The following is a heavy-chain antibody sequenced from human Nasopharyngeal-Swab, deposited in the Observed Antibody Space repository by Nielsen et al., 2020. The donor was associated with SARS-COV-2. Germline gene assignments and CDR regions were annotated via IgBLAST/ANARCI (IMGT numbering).Heavy chain of an antibody. CDR3: AKDRSLYCSSTSCSKKFDS. CDR2: ISGSGGTT. D-gene: IGHD2-2*01. Sequence: GESLKISCAASGFTFSPFLMTWVRQAPGKGLEWVSAISGSGGTTYYADSVKGRFTISRDNSKNTLYLQMNSLRAEDTAVYYCAKDRSLYCSSTSCSKKFDSWGQGTLVTVSS. V-gene: IGHV3-23*01. CDR1: GFTFSPFL. J-gene: IGHJ4*02.